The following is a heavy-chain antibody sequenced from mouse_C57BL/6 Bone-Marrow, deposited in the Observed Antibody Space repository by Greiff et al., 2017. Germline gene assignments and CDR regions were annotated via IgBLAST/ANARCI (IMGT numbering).Heavy chain of an antibody. Sequence: VQLQQSGAELVKPGASVKLSCKASGYTFTSYWMHWVKQRPGQGLEWIGMIHPNSGSTNYNEKFKSKATLTVDKYSSTAYMQLSSLTSEDSAVYYCARSYDGYYVGYFDYWGQGTTLTVSS. CDR1: GYTFTSYW. CDR3: ARSYDGYYVGYFDY. J-gene: IGHJ2*01. D-gene: IGHD2-3*01. V-gene: IGHV1-64*01. CDR2: IHPNSGST.